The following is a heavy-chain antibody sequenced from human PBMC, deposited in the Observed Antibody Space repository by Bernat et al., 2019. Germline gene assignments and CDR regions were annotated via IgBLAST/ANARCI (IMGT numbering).Heavy chain of an antibody. J-gene: IGHJ1*01. Sequence: EVQLLESGGGLVQPGGSLRLSCAASGFTFSSYSMNWVRQAPGKGLGWVSYISSSSSTIYYADTVKGRFTISRDNAKNSLYLKMNSLRAEDTAVYYCARGGLLWFGEDRPDGVPYFQHWGQGTLVTVSS. V-gene: IGHV3-48*01. CDR1: GFTFSSYS. D-gene: IGHD3-10*01. CDR2: ISSSSSTI. CDR3: ARGGLLWFGEDRPDGVPYFQH.